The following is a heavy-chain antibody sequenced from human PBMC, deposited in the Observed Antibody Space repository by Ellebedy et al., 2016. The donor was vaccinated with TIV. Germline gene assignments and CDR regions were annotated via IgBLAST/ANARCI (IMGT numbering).Heavy chain of an antibody. V-gene: IGHV3-21*01. Sequence: GGSLRLSCAASGFTFSTYAMNWVRQAPGKGLEWVSSISSSSSYIYYADSVKGRFTISRDNAKNSLYLQMNSLRAEDTAVYYCARAACGGDFNWFDPWGQGTLVTVSS. CDR3: ARAACGGDFNWFDP. D-gene: IGHD2-21*02. J-gene: IGHJ5*02. CDR2: ISSSSSYI. CDR1: GFTFSTYA.